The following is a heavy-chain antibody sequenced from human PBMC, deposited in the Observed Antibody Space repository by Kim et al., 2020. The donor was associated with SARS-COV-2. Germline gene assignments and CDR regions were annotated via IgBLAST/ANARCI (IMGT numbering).Heavy chain of an antibody. V-gene: IGHV1-24*01. CDR2: FDPEDGET. CDR3: ATDRVGYYGMDV. D-gene: IGHD2-2*01. J-gene: IGHJ6*02. Sequence: ASVKVSYKVSGYTLTELSMHWVRQAPGKGLEWMGGFDPEDGETIYAQKFQGRVTMTEDTSTDTAYMELSSLRSEDTAVYYCATDRVGYYGMDVWGQGTTVTVSS. CDR1: GYTLTELS.